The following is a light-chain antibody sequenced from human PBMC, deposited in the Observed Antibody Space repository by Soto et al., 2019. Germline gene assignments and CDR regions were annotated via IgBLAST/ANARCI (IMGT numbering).Light chain of an antibody. CDR1: QSVNSSY. CDR2: GAS. J-gene: IGKJ5*01. V-gene: IGKV3-20*01. CDR3: QQYVSSLSIS. Sequence: EIVLTQSPGTLSLSAGERATLSCRASQSVNSSYLAWYQQKPGQAPRLLIYGASSRATGIPDRFSGSGSGTDFTLTISRLEPEDFAVYYCQQYVSSLSISFGQGTRLEIK.